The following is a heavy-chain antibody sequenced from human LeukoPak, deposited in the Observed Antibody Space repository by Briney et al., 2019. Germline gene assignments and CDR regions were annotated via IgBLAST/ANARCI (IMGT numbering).Heavy chain of an antibody. V-gene: IGHV1-18*01. D-gene: IGHD3-9*01. CDR2: ISGNNDNP. CDR1: GYTFSNFG. CDR3: ARDHISHYDVLTGSDY. J-gene: IGHJ4*02. Sequence: GASVKVSCKTSGYTFSNFGINWVRQAPGQGLEWMGWISGNNDNPNYGQKFQGRLTVTTDSSTSTAYMELRNLRFDDTAVYYCARDHISHYDVLTGSDYWGQGTLVTVSS.